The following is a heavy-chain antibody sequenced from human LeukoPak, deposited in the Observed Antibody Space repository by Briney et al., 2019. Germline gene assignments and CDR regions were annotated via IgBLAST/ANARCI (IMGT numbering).Heavy chain of an antibody. V-gene: IGHV3-30*18. CDR1: GFTLSSYG. CDR3: AKLGYCTNGVCYGYYYGMDV. J-gene: IGHJ6*02. D-gene: IGHD2-8*01. Sequence: AGGSLRLSCAASGFTLSSYGMHWVRQAPGKGLEWVAVISYDGSNKYYADSVKGRFTISRDNSKNTLYLQMNSLRAEDTAVYYCAKLGYCTNGVCYGYYYGMDVWGQGTTVTVSS. CDR2: ISYDGSNK.